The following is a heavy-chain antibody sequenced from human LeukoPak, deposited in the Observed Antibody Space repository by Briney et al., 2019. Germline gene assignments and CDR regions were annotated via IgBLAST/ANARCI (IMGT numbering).Heavy chain of an antibody. V-gene: IGHV1-2*06. CDR3: ARTYCYDSSGYP. CDR2: VNPNSGGT. Sequence: ASVKVSCKASGYTFTGYYMHWVRQAPGQGLEWMGRVNPNSGGTNYAQKFQGRVTMTRDTSISTAYMELSRLRSDDTAVYYCARTYCYDSSGYPWGQGTLVTVSS. D-gene: IGHD3-22*01. J-gene: IGHJ5*02. CDR1: GYTFTGYY.